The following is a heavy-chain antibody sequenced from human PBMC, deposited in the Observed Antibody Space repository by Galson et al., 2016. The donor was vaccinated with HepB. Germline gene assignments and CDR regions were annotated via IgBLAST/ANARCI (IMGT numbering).Heavy chain of an antibody. CDR1: GGSISTDY. CDR2: VFHNGKT. CDR3: ARDVGYYGPDNYEPYYYIMDV. D-gene: IGHD3-10*01. Sequence: ETLSLTCTVSGGSISTDYWTWLRQPPGRGLEWIGYVFHNGKTDYKHSLKSRVTISVDTSKKKFSLKMSTVTAADTAVYYCARDVGYYGPDNYEPYYYIMDVWGQGTTVTVSS. V-gene: IGHV4-59*12. J-gene: IGHJ6*02.